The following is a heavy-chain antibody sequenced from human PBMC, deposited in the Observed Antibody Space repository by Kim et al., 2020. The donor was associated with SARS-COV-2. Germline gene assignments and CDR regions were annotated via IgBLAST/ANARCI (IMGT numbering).Heavy chain of an antibody. Sequence: ASVNVSCKASGYTFNTYALHWVRQAPGQRLDWMGWINGGNGYTEYSQKFQGRVTFTKDTPAKTAYMELSSLRSEDTAVYYCARDHRNSSGYYSFDYWGQGTLVTVSS. D-gene: IGHD3-22*01. CDR3: ARDHRNSSGYYSFDY. CDR2: INGGNGYT. V-gene: IGHV1-3*01. CDR1: GYTFNTYA. J-gene: IGHJ4*02.